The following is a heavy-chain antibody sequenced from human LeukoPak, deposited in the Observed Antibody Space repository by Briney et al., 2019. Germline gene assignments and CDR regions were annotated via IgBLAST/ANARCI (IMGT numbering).Heavy chain of an antibody. V-gene: IGHV3-64D*06. CDR3: VKDRRQWLVLNDAFGI. Sequence: PGGSLRLSCSASGFTFSSCAMHWVRQAPGKGLEYVSAISSNGGSTYYADSVKGRFTISRDNSKNTLYLQMSSLRAEDTAVYYCVKDRRQWLVLNDAFGIWGQGTMVTVSS. CDR2: ISSNGGST. D-gene: IGHD6-19*01. J-gene: IGHJ3*02. CDR1: GFTFSSCA.